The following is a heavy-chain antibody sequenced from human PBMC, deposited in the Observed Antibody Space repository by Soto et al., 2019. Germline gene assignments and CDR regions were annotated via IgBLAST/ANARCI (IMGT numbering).Heavy chain of an antibody. Sequence: QVQLVESGGGVVQPGRSLRLSCAASGFTFSSYGMHWVRQAPGKGLEWVAVIWYDGSNKYYADSVKGRFTISRDNSKNTLYLQMNSLRAEDTAVYYGARDRVVLVAGDYYGMDVWGQGTPVTVSS. CDR2: IWYDGSNK. CDR1: GFTFSSYG. J-gene: IGHJ6*02. V-gene: IGHV3-33*01. CDR3: ARDRVVLVAGDYYGMDV. D-gene: IGHD2-15*01.